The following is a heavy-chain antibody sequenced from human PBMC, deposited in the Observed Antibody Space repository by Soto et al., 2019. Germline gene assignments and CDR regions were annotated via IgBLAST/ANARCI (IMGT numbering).Heavy chain of an antibody. CDR3: ARRYDSSGYYPSGGYFQH. Sequence: SETLSLTCAVSCGSISSSNWWSWVRQPPGKGLEWIGEIYHSGSTNYNPSLKSRVTISVDKSKNQFSLKLSSVTAADTAVYYCARRYDSSGYYPSGGYFQHWGQGTLVTVSS. J-gene: IGHJ1*01. CDR2: IYHSGST. D-gene: IGHD3-22*01. CDR1: CGSISSSNW. V-gene: IGHV4-4*02.